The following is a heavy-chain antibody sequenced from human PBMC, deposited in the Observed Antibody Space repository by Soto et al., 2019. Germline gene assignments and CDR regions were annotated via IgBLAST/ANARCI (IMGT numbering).Heavy chain of an antibody. CDR1: GFTFSSYA. CDR3: ARDRYYDRSPDAFDI. CDR2: ISSSSSYT. V-gene: IGHV3-21*05. J-gene: IGHJ3*02. D-gene: IGHD3-22*01. Sequence: GGSLRLSCAASGFTFSSYAMSWVRQAPGKGLEWVSYISSSSSYTNYADSVKGRFTISRDNAKNSLYLQMNSLRAEDTAVYYCARDRYYDRSPDAFDIWGQGTMVTVSS.